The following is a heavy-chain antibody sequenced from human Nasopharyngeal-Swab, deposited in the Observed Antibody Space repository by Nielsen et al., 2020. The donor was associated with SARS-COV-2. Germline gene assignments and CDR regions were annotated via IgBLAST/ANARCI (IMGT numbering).Heavy chain of an antibody. Sequence: GSLSLSCTVSGGSISSDYWSWIRQPPGKGLEWIGYIYYSGSTKYNPSLKSRVTISVDTSKNQFSLKLSSVTAADTAVYYCTRVRIAVAGTQAFDIWGQGTMVTVSS. CDR1: GGSISSDY. J-gene: IGHJ3*02. V-gene: IGHV4-59*13. D-gene: IGHD6-19*01. CDR3: TRVRIAVAGTQAFDI. CDR2: IYYSGST.